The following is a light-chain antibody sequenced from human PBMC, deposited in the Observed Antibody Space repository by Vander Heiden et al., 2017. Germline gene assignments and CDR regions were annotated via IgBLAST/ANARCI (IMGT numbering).Light chain of an antibody. CDR1: GSNIGAGYD. J-gene: IGLJ2*01. CDR3: YSYGNSMSGYVV. CDR2: CNS. Sequence: QSVLTQPPSVSGPPAQSVTISCTGSGSNIGAGYDVHWYQQLPGSAPQLLIVCNSNRPSGVPDRFSCSNSCTSASPVISGRQAEDEAEEYCYSYGNSMSGYVVFGGGTKVTVL. V-gene: IGLV1-40*01.